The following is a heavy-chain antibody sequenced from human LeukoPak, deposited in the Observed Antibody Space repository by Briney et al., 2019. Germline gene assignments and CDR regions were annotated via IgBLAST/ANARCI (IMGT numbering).Heavy chain of an antibody. J-gene: IGHJ4*02. CDR1: GFTFSTFA. CDR3: ARRSGIAVAGAFDY. CDR2: IFPSGGEI. V-gene: IGHV3-23*01. D-gene: IGHD6-19*01. Sequence: PGGSLRLSCAASGFTFSTFAMIWVRQPPGKGLEWVSSIFPSGGEIHYADSVKGRFTISRDNSKNMLYLQMNSLRAEDTAVYYCARRSGIAVAGAFDYWGQGTLVTVSS.